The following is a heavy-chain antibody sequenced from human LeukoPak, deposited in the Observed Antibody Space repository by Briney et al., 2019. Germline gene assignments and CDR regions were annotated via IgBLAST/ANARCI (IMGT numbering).Heavy chain of an antibody. J-gene: IGHJ2*01. CDR2: IYYSGST. CDR3: ARQLVDFWYFDL. CDR1: GGSISSYY. D-gene: IGHD3-3*01. Sequence: SETLSLTCTVSGGSISSYYWSWIRQPPGKGLEWIGYIYYSGSTNYNPSLKSRVTISVDTSKNQFSLELSSVTAADTAVYYCARQLVDFWYFDLWGRGTLVTVSS. V-gene: IGHV4-59*08.